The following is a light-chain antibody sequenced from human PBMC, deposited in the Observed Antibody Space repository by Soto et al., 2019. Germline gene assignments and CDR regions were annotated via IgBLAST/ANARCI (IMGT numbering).Light chain of an antibody. CDR2: DAS. CDR3: QQYGDSPRS. J-gene: IGKJ1*01. Sequence: GDRVTITCRASQSISSYLNWYQQKTGKAPKLLIYDASSLESGVPSRFSGSGSGTDFTLTISRLETGDFAVYYCQQYGDSPRSFGQGTKVDI. CDR1: QSISSY. V-gene: IGKV1-39*02.